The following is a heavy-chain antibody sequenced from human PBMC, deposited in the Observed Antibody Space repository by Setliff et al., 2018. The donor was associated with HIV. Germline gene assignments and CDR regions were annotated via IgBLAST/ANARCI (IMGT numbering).Heavy chain of an antibody. CDR2: ISGSGDSI. CDR1: GFSFSNYN. Sequence: PGGSLRLSCVASGFSFSNYNMNWVRQAPGKGLEWVASISGSGDSIYYAGSVEGRFTISRDSAKHSLFLQMSSLRVEDTAVYFCARDGRSGIVAGGTSYYFFYMDVWGNGTTVTVSS. J-gene: IGHJ6*03. CDR3: ARDGRSGIVAGGTSYYFFYMDV. D-gene: IGHD3-10*01. V-gene: IGHV3-21*06.